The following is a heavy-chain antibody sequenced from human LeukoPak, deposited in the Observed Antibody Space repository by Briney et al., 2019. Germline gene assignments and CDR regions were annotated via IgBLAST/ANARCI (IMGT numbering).Heavy chain of an antibody. D-gene: IGHD3-22*01. Sequence: AGGSLRLSCTASGFSINSYGVHWVRQAPGKGLGWVAVIWYDGSNENYADSVKGRFTISRDNSKNTLYLQMNSLRADDTAVYYCAKDYYDSSGYHGSAGYFDYWGQGALVTVSS. CDR2: IWYDGSNE. J-gene: IGHJ4*02. V-gene: IGHV3-33*06. CDR1: GFSINSYG. CDR3: AKDYYDSSGYHGSAGYFDY.